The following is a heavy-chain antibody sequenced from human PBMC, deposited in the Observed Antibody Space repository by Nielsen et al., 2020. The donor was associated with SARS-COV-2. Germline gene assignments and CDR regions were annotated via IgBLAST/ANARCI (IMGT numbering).Heavy chain of an antibody. J-gene: IGHJ4*02. CDR2: IRYDGSNK. Sequence: GESLKISCAASGFTFSSYGMHWVRQAPSKGLEWVAFIRYDGSNKYYADSVKGRFTISRDNSKNTLYLQMNSLRAEDTAVYYCALSRDGYNFSFDYWGQGTLVTVSS. V-gene: IGHV3-30*02. CDR3: ALSRDGYNFSFDY. CDR1: GFTFSSYG. D-gene: IGHD5-24*01.